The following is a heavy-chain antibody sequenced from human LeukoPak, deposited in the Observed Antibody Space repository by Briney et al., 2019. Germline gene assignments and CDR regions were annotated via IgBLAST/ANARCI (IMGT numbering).Heavy chain of an antibody. CDR1: GGSISSYY. CDR2: IYYSGST. Sequence: SETLSLTCTVSGGSISSYYWSWIRQPPGKGLEWIGYIYYSGSTNYNPSLKSRVTISVDTSKNQFSLKLSSVTAADTAVYYCARDLGSGYDLWFDPWGQGTLVTVSS. CDR3: ARDLGSGYDLWFDP. V-gene: IGHV4-59*01. J-gene: IGHJ5*02. D-gene: IGHD5-12*01.